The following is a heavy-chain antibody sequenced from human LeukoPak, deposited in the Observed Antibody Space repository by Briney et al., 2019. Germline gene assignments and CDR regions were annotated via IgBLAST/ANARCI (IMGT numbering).Heavy chain of an antibody. Sequence: SVKVSCKASGGTFSSYAISWVRQAPGQGLEWMGGIIPIFGTANYAQKFQGRVTITADKSTSTAYMELSSLRSEDTAVYYCARTRSSSSSWYGQFDYWGQGTLVTVSS. CDR3: ARTRSSSSSWYGQFDY. D-gene: IGHD6-13*01. CDR1: GGTFSSYA. J-gene: IGHJ4*02. V-gene: IGHV1-69*06. CDR2: IIPIFGTA.